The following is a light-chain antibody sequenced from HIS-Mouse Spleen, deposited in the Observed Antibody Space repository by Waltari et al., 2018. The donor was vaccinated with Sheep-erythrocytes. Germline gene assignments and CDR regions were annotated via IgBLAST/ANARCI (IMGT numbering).Light chain of an antibody. CDR3: SSYTSSSTWV. Sequence: PGQSITISCTGTSSDVGGYNYVSWYQQHPVKAPKLMIYDVSNRPSGVSNRFSGSKSGNTASLTISGLQAEDEADYYCSSYTSSSTWVFGGGTKLTVL. V-gene: IGLV2-14*03. CDR1: SSDVGGYNY. J-gene: IGLJ3*02. CDR2: DVS.